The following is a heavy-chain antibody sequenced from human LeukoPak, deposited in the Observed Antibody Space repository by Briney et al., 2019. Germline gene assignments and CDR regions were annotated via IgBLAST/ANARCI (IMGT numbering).Heavy chain of an antibody. V-gene: IGHV3-74*01. CDR1: GFTLSYYW. Sequence: PGGSLRLSCAASGFTLSYYWMHWVRQGPGKGLVWVSTINGDGSSTNYADSVKGRFTISIDNAKNTLYVEMNSLRVEDTAVYYCGRDPRNKGFDPWGQGTLVTVSS. J-gene: IGHJ5*02. CDR3: GRDPRNKGFDP. D-gene: IGHD1/OR15-1a*01. CDR2: INGDGSST.